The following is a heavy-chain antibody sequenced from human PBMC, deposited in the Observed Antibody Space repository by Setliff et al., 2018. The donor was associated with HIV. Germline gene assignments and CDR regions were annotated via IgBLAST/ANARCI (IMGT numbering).Heavy chain of an antibody. CDR1: GGSISSGGFY. CDR3: AKGFRPVDTALVSGPTY. V-gene: IGHV4-31*03. J-gene: IGHJ4*02. CDR2: IYNTGST. Sequence: SETLSLTCTVTGGSISSGGFYWTWIRQHPGKGLEWIGYIYNTGSTYHSPSLESRVTMSVDTSKNQFSLKVRYVTAADTAIYYCAKGFRPVDTALVSGPTYWGQGIRVTVSS. D-gene: IGHD5-18*01.